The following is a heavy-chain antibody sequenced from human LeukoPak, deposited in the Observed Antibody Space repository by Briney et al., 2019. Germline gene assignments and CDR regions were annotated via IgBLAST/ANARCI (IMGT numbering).Heavy chain of an antibody. Sequence: GGSLRLSCAASGFPFSPYWMHWVRQAPGKGLVWVSRINNDGSSTMYADSVKGRFTISRDNARNTLYLQMNSLSVEDTAIYYCARIATGGPLDWGQGTLVIVSS. CDR1: GFPFSPYW. CDR2: INNDGSST. J-gene: IGHJ4*02. CDR3: ARIATGGPLD. D-gene: IGHD2-8*02. V-gene: IGHV3-74*03.